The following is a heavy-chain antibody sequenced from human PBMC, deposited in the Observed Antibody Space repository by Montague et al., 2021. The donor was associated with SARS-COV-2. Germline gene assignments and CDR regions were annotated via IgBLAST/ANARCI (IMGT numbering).Heavy chain of an antibody. CDR2: IYYSGST. CDR3: ARLGRQQLVGLSGMDV. D-gene: IGHD6-13*01. J-gene: IGHJ6*02. V-gene: IGHV4-39*07. Sequence: IYYSGSTYYNPSLKSRVTISVDTSTNQFSLKLSSVTAAETAVYYCARLGRQQLVGLSGMDVWGQGTTVTVSS.